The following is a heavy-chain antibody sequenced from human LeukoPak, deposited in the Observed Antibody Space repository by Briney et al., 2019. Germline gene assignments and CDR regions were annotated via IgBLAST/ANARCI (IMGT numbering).Heavy chain of an antibody. CDR2: ISGYGAST. CDR3: AKDHGI. Sequence: GGSLRLSCSASGFTFGTTAMSWVRQAPGKGLEWVSTISGYGASTYYADSVKGRFTFSRDNSKNTLYLQMNRLTAEDTAVYYCAKDHGIWGQGTMVTVSS. V-gene: IGHV3-23*01. J-gene: IGHJ3*02. CDR1: GFTFGTTA.